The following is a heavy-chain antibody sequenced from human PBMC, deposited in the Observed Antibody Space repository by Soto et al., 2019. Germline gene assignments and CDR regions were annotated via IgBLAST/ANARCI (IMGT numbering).Heavy chain of an antibody. CDR3: ARAGSSIDDYGPREFDY. Sequence: GGSMRLSCAASGFNFSNYGMHWVRQAPSKVLEWVAVIWYDGSNKYYADSVKGRFTISRDNSKNTLYLQMNSLRAEDTAVYYFARAGSSIDDYGPREFDYWGQGTLVTVSS. CDR2: IWYDGSNK. CDR1: GFNFSNYG. V-gene: IGHV3-33*01. J-gene: IGHJ4*02. D-gene: IGHD4-17*01.